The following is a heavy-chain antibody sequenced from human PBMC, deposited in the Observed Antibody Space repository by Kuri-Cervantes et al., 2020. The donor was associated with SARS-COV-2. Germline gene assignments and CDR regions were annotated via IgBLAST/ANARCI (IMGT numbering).Heavy chain of an antibody. CDR2: INPNSGGT. Sequence: ASVKVSCKASGYTFTGYYIHWVRQAPGQGLEWMGWINPNSGGTNYAQKFQGWVTMTRDTSINTAYMELSRLRSDDTAVYYCARGPSWNYIWGTYRGGWDTFDIWGQGTMVTVSS. CDR3: ARGPSWNYIWGTYRGGWDTFDI. D-gene: IGHD3-16*02. V-gene: IGHV1-2*04. J-gene: IGHJ3*02. CDR1: GYTFTGYY.